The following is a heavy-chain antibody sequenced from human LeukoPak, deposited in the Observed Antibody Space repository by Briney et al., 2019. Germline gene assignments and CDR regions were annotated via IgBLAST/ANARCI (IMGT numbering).Heavy chain of an antibody. D-gene: IGHD1-26*01. Sequence: ASVKVSCKASGYTFTSYGISWVRQAPGQGLEWMGWISAYNGNTNYAQKLQGRVTMTTDTSTSTAYMELRSLRSDDTAVYYCARDREPFNFDAFDIWGQGTMVTVSS. CDR2: ISAYNGNT. V-gene: IGHV1-18*01. CDR1: GYTFTSYG. J-gene: IGHJ3*02. CDR3: ARDREPFNFDAFDI.